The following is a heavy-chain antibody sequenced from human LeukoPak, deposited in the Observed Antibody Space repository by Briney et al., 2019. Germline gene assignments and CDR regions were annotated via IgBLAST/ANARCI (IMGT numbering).Heavy chain of an antibody. CDR2: MNPNSGNT. CDR1: GYTFTSYD. Sequence: ASVKVSCKASGYTFTSYDVNWVRQATGQGLEWMGWMNPNSGNTGYAKKFQGRVTMTRNTSISTAYMELSSLRSEDTAVYYCARGFVPNYGSGSYYTNWFDPWGQGTLVTVSS. V-gene: IGHV1-8*01. CDR3: ARGFVPNYGSGSYYTNWFDP. D-gene: IGHD3-10*01. J-gene: IGHJ5*02.